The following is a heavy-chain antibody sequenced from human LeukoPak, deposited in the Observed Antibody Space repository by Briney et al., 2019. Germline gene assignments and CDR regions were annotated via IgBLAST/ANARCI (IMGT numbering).Heavy chain of an antibody. CDR1: GGSISSLY. V-gene: IGHV4-59*11. CDR2: IYYSGST. J-gene: IGHJ4*02. D-gene: IGHD2-2*01. Sequence: SESLSLTCTVSGGSISSLYWSWIRQPPGKGLEWIGYIYYSGSTNYNPSLKSRVTISVDTSKNQFSLKLSSVTAADTAVYYCARVYCSSTSCYLDYWGQGTLVTVSP. CDR3: ARVYCSSTSCYLDY.